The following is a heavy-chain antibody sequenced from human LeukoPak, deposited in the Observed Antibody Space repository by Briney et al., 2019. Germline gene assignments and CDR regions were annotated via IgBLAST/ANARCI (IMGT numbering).Heavy chain of an antibody. D-gene: IGHD3-9*01. V-gene: IGHV3-23*01. CDR2: ISGSGGST. CDR1: GFTFSSYA. Sequence: GGSLRLSCAASGFTFSSYAMSWVRQAPGKGLEWVSAISGSGGSTYYADSVKGRFTISRDNSKNTLYLQMNSLRAEDTAVYYCAKPSSDYDILTGLGADYWGQGTLVTVSS. CDR3: AKPSSDYDILTGLGADY. J-gene: IGHJ4*02.